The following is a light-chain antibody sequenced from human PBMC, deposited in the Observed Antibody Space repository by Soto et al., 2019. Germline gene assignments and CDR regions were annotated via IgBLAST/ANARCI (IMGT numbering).Light chain of an antibody. CDR3: MPGTQWPPT. CDR2: KIS. J-gene: IGKJ4*01. CDR1: QSLVFSGGNTY. Sequence: DVVLTQSPLSLPVTLGQPASISCSSSQSLVFSGGNTYLNWFQQRPGQSPRRLIYKISNRDSGVPDRFSGSGSGADFTLNISRVEAEDVGPYYCMPGTQWPPTFGGGTKVEIK. V-gene: IGKV2-30*01.